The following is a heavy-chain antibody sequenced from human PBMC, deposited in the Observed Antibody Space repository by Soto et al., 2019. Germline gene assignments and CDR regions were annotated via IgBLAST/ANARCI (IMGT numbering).Heavy chain of an antibody. CDR2: IIPIFGTA. D-gene: IGHD3-10*01. J-gene: IGHJ5*02. V-gene: IGHV1-69*01. CDR1: GGTFSSYA. CDR3: AGGGAITMVQGVTQSWFDP. Sequence: QVQLVQSGAEVKKPGSSVKVSCKASGGTFSSYAISWVRQAPGQGLEWMGGIIPIFGTATYAQKFQGRVTITADESTSTANMERSSLRSEDTAVYYCAGGGAITMVQGVTQSWFDPWGQGTLVTVSS.